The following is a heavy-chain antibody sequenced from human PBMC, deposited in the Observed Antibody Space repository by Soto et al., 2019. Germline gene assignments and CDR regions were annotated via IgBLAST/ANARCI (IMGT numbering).Heavy chain of an antibody. CDR2: MNPNSGNT. CDR3: ATLRRYHYASTGSYTYYFDY. CDR1: GYTFTSYD. V-gene: IGHV1-8*01. J-gene: IGHJ4*02. Sequence: ASVKVSCKASGYTFTSYDINWVRQATGQGLEWMGWMNPNSGNTGYAQKFQGRVTMTRNTSISTAYMELSSLRSEDTAVYYCATLRRYHYASTGSYTYYFDYRGQGTLVTVSS. D-gene: IGHD3-22*01.